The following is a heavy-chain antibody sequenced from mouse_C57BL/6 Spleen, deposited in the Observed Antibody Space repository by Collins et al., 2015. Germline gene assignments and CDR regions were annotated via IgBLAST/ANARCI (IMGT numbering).Heavy chain of an antibody. CDR2: IYPGDDDT. J-gene: IGHJ3*01. Sequence: FSSYWMNWVKQRPGKGLEWVGQIYPGDDDTNYNGKFKGKATLTADKSSSTAFMQLSSLTSEDSAVYFCSRGTFWGQGTLVTVSA. CDR3: SRGTF. CDR1: FSSYW. V-gene: IGHV1-80*01.